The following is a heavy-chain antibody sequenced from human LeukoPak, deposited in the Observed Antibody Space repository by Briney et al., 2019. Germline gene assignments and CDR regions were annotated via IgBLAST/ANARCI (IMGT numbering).Heavy chain of an antibody. D-gene: IGHD3-3*01. CDR2: IYPGDSDT. CDR1: GYSFNSYW. CDR3: VLRFLETVYFDY. Sequence: GGSLKISRKGSGYSFNSYWNGWVRQMPGKSPEGMGIIYPGDSDTRYSPSFQGQVTISADKSISTAYLQWSSLKASDTAMYYCVLRFLETVYFDYWGQGTLVTVSS. V-gene: IGHV5-51*01. J-gene: IGHJ4*02.